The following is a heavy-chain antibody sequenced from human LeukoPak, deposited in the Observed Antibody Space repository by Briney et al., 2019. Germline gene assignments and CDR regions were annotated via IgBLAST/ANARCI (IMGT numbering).Heavy chain of an antibody. Sequence: GGSLRHSCAASGFTDSSNYVIGVRQAPGKGLEWVSVIYSGGSTYYADSVKGRFNISRDNSKNTLYLQMNSLRAEDTAVYYCAKGRCSSTSCHFDYWGQGTLVTVSS. D-gene: IGHD2-2*01. CDR1: GFTDSSNY. J-gene: IGHJ4*02. V-gene: IGHV3-66*01. CDR3: AKGRCSSTSCHFDY. CDR2: IYSGGST.